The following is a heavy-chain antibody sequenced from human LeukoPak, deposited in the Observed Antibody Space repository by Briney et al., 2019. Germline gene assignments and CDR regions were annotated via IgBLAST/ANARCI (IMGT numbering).Heavy chain of an antibody. CDR1: GFIFSSYA. D-gene: IGHD4-17*01. J-gene: IGHJ4*02. V-gene: IGHV3-23*01. CDR2: ISSSGGIT. CDR3: AKGMTTVTRHLDY. Sequence: GGSLRLSCAASGFIFSSYALSWVRQAPGTCLEWVSIISSSGGITFYADSVKGRFTISRDNSKNTLYLQMTSLRADDTAVYYCAKGMTTVTRHLDYWGQGTLVTVSS.